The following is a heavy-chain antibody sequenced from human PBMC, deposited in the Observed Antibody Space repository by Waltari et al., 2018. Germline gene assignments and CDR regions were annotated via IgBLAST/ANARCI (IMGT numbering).Heavy chain of an antibody. CDR3: ARCFAGTYGMDV. V-gene: IGHV1-69*13. Sequence: QVQLVQSGAEVKKPGSSVKVSCKASGGTFSSYAISWVRQAPGQGLEWMGGIIPIFGTANYAQKFQGKVTVTGDTSTSTAYMELSSLTSEDTAVYYCARCFAGTYGMDVWGQGTTLTVSS. CDR2: IIPIFGTA. CDR1: GGTFSSYA. J-gene: IGHJ6*02. D-gene: IGHD3-16*01.